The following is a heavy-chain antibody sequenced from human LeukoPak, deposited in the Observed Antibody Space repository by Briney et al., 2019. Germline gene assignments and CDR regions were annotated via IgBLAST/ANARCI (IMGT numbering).Heavy chain of an antibody. Sequence: ASVKVSCKASGYTFTGYYMHWVRQAPGQGLEWMGWISAYNGNTNYAQKLQGRVTMTTDTSTSTAYMELRSLRSDDTAVYYCARESVTSLGFDYWGQGTLVTVSS. CDR2: ISAYNGNT. CDR3: ARESVTSLGFDY. J-gene: IGHJ4*02. CDR1: GYTFTGYY. D-gene: IGHD2-21*02. V-gene: IGHV1-18*04.